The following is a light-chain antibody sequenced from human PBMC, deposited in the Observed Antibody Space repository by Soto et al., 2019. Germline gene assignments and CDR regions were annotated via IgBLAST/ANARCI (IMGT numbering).Light chain of an antibody. CDR1: SSDVGGYNY. V-gene: IGLV2-14*01. CDR2: DVN. CDR3: SSYTTSNIYV. J-gene: IGLJ1*01. Sequence: QSALIQPASVSGSPGQSITISCTGTSSDVGGYNYVSWHQQHPGNAPKLMIYDVNNRPSGVSNRFSGSKSGNTASLTISGLQAEDEADYYCSSYTTSNIYVFGTGTKLTVL.